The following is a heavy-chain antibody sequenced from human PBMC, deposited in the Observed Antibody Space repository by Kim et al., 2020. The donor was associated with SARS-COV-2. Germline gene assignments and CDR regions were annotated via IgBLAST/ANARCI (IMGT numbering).Heavy chain of an antibody. Sequence: ASMKVSCKASGYTFTSYGISWVRQAPGQGLEWMGWISAYNGNTNYAQKLQGRVTMTTDTSTSTAYMELRSLRSDDTAVYYCARVRGYYDSSGYYQDYWGQGTLVTVSS. CDR3: ARVRGYYDSSGYYQDY. V-gene: IGHV1-18*01. D-gene: IGHD3-22*01. CDR2: ISAYNGNT. J-gene: IGHJ4*02. CDR1: GYTFTSYG.